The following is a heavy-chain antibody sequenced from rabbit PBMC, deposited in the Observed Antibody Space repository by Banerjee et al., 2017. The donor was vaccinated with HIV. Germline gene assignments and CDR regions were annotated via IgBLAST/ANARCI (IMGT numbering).Heavy chain of an antibody. J-gene: IGHJ4*01. D-gene: IGHD4-2*01. CDR2: IYTGSSYGP. Sequence: QSLEESGGDLVKPEGSLTLTCKASGFDFSSSYWMCWVRQAPGKGLERIGCIYTGSSYGPQYATWVNGRFSITKTSSTTVTLQMTSLTAADTATYFCARNRGYQHFDLWGPGTLVTVS. CDR1: GFDFSSSYW. CDR3: ARNRGYQHFDL. V-gene: IGHV1S40*01.